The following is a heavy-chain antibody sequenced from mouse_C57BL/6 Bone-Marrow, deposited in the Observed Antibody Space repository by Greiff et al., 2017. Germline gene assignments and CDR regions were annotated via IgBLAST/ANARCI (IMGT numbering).Heavy chain of an antibody. CDR3: ARGYHYYGGRYYAMDY. V-gene: IGHV1-58*01. J-gene: IGHJ4*01. CDR1: GYTFTSYG. D-gene: IGHD1-1*01. Sequence: EVKVVESGAELVRPGSSVKMSCKTSGYTFTSYGINWVKQRPGQGLEWIGYIYIGNGYTEYNEKFKGKATLTSDTSSSTAYMQLSSLTSEDSAIYFCARGYHYYGGRYYAMDYWGQGTSVTVSS. CDR2: IYIGNGYT.